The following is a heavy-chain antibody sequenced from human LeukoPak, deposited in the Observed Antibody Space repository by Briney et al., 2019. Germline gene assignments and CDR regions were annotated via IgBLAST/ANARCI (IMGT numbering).Heavy chain of an antibody. J-gene: IGHJ6*02. Sequence: SETLSLTCTVSGASISSYYWSWIRQPPGKGLEWVASRHYRGTTNYNPSLESRVTISVDTSRKQFSLKLSSVTAADTAVYYCARVGLYRPVQWLAPPWDYYYGMDVWGQGTTVTVSS. CDR3: ARVGLYRPVQWLAPPWDYYYGMDV. D-gene: IGHD6-19*01. CDR2: RHYRGTT. V-gene: IGHV4-59*12. CDR1: GASISSYY.